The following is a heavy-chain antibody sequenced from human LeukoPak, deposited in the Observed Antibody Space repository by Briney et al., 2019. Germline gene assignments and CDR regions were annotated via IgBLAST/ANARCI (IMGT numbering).Heavy chain of an antibody. CDR3: ARDLGQRYFDL. J-gene: IGHJ2*01. D-gene: IGHD2-2*01. CDR1: GFTLNTYS. Sequence: GGSLRLSCAASGFTLNTYSMNWVRQAPGKGLEWVSYISDGSSIIYYGDSVKGRFTISRDNAKNSLYLQMNSLRADDTAVYYCARDLGQRYFDLWGRGTLVAVSS. CDR2: ISDGSSII. V-gene: IGHV3-48*01.